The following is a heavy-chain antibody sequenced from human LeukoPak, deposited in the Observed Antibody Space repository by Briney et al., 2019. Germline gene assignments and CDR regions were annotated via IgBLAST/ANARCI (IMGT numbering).Heavy chain of an antibody. CDR2: INHSGST. D-gene: IGHD6-19*01. Sequence: SETLSLTCAVYGGPFSGYYWSWIRQPPGKGLEWIGEINHSGSTNYNPSLKSRVTISVDTSKNQFSLKLSSVTAADTAVYYCARDQHRGSSGLVDDAFDIWGQGTMVTVSS. V-gene: IGHV4-34*01. CDR1: GGPFSGYY. CDR3: ARDQHRGSSGLVDDAFDI. J-gene: IGHJ3*02.